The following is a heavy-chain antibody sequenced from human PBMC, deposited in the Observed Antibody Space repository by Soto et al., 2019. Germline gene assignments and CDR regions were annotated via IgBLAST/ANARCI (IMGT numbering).Heavy chain of an antibody. D-gene: IGHD6-13*01. CDR3: ARRGPGTYFDY. CDR1: GFTFSSYA. CDR2: ISGSGDST. V-gene: IGHV3-23*01. Sequence: EVQLLDSGGGLVQPGGSLRLSCAASGFTFSSYAINWVRQAPGKGLEWVSVISGSGDSTYYADSVKGRFTVSRDNSKNTLYLQMNSLRVEDTDVYYCARRGPGTYFDYWGQGTLVTVSS. J-gene: IGHJ4*02.